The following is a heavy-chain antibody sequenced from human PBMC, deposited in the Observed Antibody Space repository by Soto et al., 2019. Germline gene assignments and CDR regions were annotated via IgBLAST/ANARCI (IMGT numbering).Heavy chain of an antibody. Sequence: GGSLRLSCAASGFTFSSYAMSWVRQAPGKGLEWVSAISGSGGSTYYADSVKGRFTISRDNSKNTLYLQMNSLRAEDTAVYYCAKPIPKPERYYYDSSGSNGGPFDYWGQGTLVTVSS. CDR1: GFTFSSYA. J-gene: IGHJ4*02. CDR3: AKPIPKPERYYYDSSGSNGGPFDY. V-gene: IGHV3-23*01. D-gene: IGHD3-22*01. CDR2: ISGSGGST.